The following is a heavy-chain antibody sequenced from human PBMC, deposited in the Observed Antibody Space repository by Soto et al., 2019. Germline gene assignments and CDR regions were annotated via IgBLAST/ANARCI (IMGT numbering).Heavy chain of an antibody. CDR1: GFTFGDYA. CDR3: TRERYSYGSGGGWFDP. CDR2: IRSKAYGGTT. V-gene: IGHV3-49*03. J-gene: IGHJ5*02. D-gene: IGHD5-18*01. Sequence: LRLSCTASGFTFGDYAMSWFRQAPGKGLEWVGFIRSKAYGGTTEYAASVKGRFTISRDDSKSIAYLQMNSLKTEDTAVYYCTRERYSYGSGGGWFDPWGQGTLVTVSS.